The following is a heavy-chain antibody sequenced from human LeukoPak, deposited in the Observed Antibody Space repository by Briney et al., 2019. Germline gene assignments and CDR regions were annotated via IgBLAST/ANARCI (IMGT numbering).Heavy chain of an antibody. CDR2: IRVGGDGP. CDR1: GFSFSNYA. J-gene: IGHJ4*02. V-gene: IGHV3-23*01. D-gene: IGHD6-6*01. Sequence: GGSLRLSCVASGFSFSNYALTWVRQAPGKGPEWVSSIRVGGDGPHYSDSVKGRFTISRDNSKNTLYLQMNSLRAEDTAVYYCAKDPTSYSSSSGNWGQGTLVTVSS. CDR3: AKDPTSYSSSSGN.